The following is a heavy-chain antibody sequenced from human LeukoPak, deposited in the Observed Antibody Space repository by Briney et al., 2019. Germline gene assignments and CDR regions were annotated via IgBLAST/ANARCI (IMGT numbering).Heavy chain of an antibody. J-gene: IGHJ4*02. V-gene: IGHV4-34*01. CDR1: GGSFSGYY. Sequence: SETLSLTCAVYGGSFSGYYWSWIRQPPGKGLEWIGEINHSGSTNYNPSLKSRVTISVDTSKNQFSLKLSSVTAADTAVYYCERGYAPTHGYWGQGTLVTVSS. CDR2: INHSGST. CDR3: ERGYAPTHGY. D-gene: IGHD2-2*01.